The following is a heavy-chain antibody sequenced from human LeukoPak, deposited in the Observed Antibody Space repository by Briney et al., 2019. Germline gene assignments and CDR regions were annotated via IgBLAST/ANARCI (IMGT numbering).Heavy chain of an antibody. V-gene: IGHV1-69*06. CDR3: ARGGGVPHGEMATITRGYYYMDV. CDR1: GGTFSSYA. D-gene: IGHD5-24*01. CDR2: IIPIFGTA. J-gene: IGHJ6*03. Sequence: ASVKVSCKASGGTFSSYAISWVRQAPGQGLEWMGGIIPIFGTANYAQKFQGRVTITADKSTSTAYMELSSLRSEDTAVYYCARGGGVPHGEMATITRGYYYMDVWGKGTTVTVSS.